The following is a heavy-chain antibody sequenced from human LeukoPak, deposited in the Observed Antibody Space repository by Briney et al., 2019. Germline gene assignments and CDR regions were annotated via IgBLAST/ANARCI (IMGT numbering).Heavy chain of an antibody. CDR1: GYTFTNYG. CDR2: IRVSDGDT. V-gene: IGHV1-18*01. Sequence: RASVKVSCKASGYTFTNYGFHWVRQAPGQGPEWMGWIRVSDGDTKYAQKFQGRVTLTRDTSANTAYMDLWSLRSDDTAVYLCARSGFSFGYHYFDLWGQGTLVTVSS. D-gene: IGHD5-18*01. J-gene: IGHJ4*02. CDR3: ARSGFSFGYHYFDL.